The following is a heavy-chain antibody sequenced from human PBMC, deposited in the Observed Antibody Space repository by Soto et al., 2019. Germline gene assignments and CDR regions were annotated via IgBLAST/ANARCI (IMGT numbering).Heavy chain of an antibody. V-gene: IGHV3-53*01. D-gene: IGHD3-3*01. J-gene: IGHJ6*02. CDR3: ARGPGDYYYYYYGLAV. CDR2: IYTGGTT. Sequence: VGSLRLSCAVSGFTVSTNYMSWVRQAPGKGLEWVSIIYTGGTTYYADSVKGRFTISRDKSKNTLYLQMIGLRAEDTAVYYCARGPGDYYYYYYGLAVWGQGTTVTVSS. CDR1: GFTVSTNY.